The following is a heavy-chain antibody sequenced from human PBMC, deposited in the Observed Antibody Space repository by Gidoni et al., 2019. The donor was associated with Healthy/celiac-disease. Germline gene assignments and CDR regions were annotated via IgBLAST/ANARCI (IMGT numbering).Heavy chain of an antibody. Sequence: CVRQAPGKGLEWVANIKQDGSEKYYVDSVKGRFTISRDNAKNSLYLQMNSLRAEDTAVYYCARALVTLYYYYYGMDVWGQGTTVTVSS. CDR2: IKQDGSEK. V-gene: IGHV3-7*01. CDR3: ARALVTLYYYYYGMDV. D-gene: IGHD2-21*02. J-gene: IGHJ6*02.